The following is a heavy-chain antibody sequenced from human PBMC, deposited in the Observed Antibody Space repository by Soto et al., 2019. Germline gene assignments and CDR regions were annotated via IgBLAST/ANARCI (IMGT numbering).Heavy chain of an antibody. CDR1: GFTFSSYW. V-gene: IGHV3-7*05. CDR2: IKQDGSEK. CDR3: ARSRYYYYGMDV. Sequence: EVQLVESGGGLVQPGGSLRLSCAASGFTFSSYWMSWVRQAPGKGLEWVAKIKQDGSEKYYVDSVKGRFTISRDNAKKSLYLQMNSLRAEDPAVYYGARSRYYYYGMDVWGQGTTVTVPS. D-gene: IGHD6-13*01. J-gene: IGHJ6*02.